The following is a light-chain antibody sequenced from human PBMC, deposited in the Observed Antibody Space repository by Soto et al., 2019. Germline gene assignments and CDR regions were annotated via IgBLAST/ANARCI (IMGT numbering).Light chain of an antibody. CDR1: SSDVGGYNY. Sequence: QSALTQPASVSGSTGQSITISCTGTSSDVGGYNYVSWYQQRPGKDPKRRIYGVTHRPSGVASRLSGSRSGNMAALTISGRQAEDEAEYVCNSYTRSSPVVFGTGSKSTVL. V-gene: IGLV2-14*01. J-gene: IGLJ1*01. CDR2: GVT. CDR3: NSYTRSSPVV.